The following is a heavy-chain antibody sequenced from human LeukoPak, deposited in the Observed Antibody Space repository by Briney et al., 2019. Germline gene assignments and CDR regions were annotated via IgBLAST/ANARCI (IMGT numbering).Heavy chain of an antibody. CDR2: IYYSGST. D-gene: IGHD1-26*01. CDR1: GGSISSSSYY. Sequence: SETLSLTCTVSGGSISSSSYYWGWIRQPPGKGLEWIGSIYYSGSTYYNPSLKSRVTISVDTSKNQFSLKLSSVTAADTAVYYCARLKPSGSYFDYWGQGTLVTVSS. V-gene: IGHV4-39*07. J-gene: IGHJ4*02. CDR3: ARLKPSGSYFDY.